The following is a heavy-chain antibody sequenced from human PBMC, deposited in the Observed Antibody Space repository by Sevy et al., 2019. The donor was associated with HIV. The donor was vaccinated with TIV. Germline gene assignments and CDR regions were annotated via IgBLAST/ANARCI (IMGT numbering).Heavy chain of an antibody. D-gene: IGHD3-22*01. Sequence: GGSLRLSCAASGFTFSSYAMSWVRQAPGKGLDWVSAISGSGGSTYYADSVKGRFTISRDNSKNTLYLQMNSLRAEDTAVYYCAKSYWVVVITPFDYWGQGTLVTVSS. CDR3: AKSYWVVVITPFDY. CDR2: ISGSGGST. J-gene: IGHJ4*02. V-gene: IGHV3-23*01. CDR1: GFTFSSYA.